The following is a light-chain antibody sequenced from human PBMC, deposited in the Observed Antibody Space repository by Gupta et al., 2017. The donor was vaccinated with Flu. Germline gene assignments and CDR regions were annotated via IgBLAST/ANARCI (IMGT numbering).Light chain of an antibody. CDR3: KQYHNGPQT. Sequence: EIVMTQPPATLSVSPGDRVTLSCRANQSIWTNLDWYQQKPGQAPRRLIDDASTRATGVQARCSSGGSGTEFTLTISSLQSEDFAVYYCKQYHNGPQTFGQGTKLEI. CDR2: DAS. CDR1: QSIWTN. V-gene: IGKV3-15*01. J-gene: IGKJ2*01.